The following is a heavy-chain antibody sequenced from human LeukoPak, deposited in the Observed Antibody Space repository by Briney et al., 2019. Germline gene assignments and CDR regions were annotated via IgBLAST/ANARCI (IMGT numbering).Heavy chain of an antibody. V-gene: IGHV3-21*01. CDR2: IGSANSYI. Sequence: GGSLRLSCAASGFTFSSYSMNWVRQAPGKGLEWVSSIGSANSYIYYADSLKGRYTISRDNAKNSLYLQMNSLRAEDTAVYYCAGASGGNRPFDYWGQGTLVTVSS. D-gene: IGHD1-14*01. J-gene: IGHJ4*02. CDR1: GFTFSSYS. CDR3: AGASGGNRPFDY.